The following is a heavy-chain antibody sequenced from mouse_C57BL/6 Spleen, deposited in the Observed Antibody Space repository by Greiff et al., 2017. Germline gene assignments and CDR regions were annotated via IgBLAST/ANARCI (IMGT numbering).Heavy chain of an antibody. D-gene: IGHD1-3*01. CDR3: ARESKGFAY. J-gene: IGHJ3*01. CDR1: GYSITSGYY. CDR2: ISYDGSN. Sequence: ESGPGLVKPSQSLSLTCSVTGYSITSGYYWNWIRQFPGNKLEWMGYISYDGSNNYNPSLKNRISITRDTSKNQFFLKLNSVTTEDTATYYCARESKGFAYSGQGTLITVSA. V-gene: IGHV3-6*01.